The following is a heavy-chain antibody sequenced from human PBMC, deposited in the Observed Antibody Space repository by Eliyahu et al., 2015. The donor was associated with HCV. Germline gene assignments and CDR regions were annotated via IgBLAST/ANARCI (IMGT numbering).Heavy chain of an antibody. D-gene: IGHD1-7*01. CDR3: VSSGSTLHYHY. CDR1: GLTFSXYA. J-gene: IGHJ4*02. V-gene: IGHV3-23*01. Sequence: EVPLLESGGGLAQPGESLXLSCEASGLTFSXYAMPWVRQSPGKGLEWVSSITGSGTPTYYADSVKGRFTISRDNSKSTVFLQMNSLRPDDTAVYYCVSSGSTLHYHYWGQGTLVHRLL. CDR2: ITGSGTPT.